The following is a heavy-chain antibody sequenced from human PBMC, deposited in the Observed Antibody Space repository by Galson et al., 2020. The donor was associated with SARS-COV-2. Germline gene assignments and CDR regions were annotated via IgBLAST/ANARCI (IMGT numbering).Heavy chain of an antibody. Sequence: GESLKISCAASGFTFASYAMSWVRQTPGKGLEWVSTLSGSGGSAYYADSVKGRFTISRDKSKNTMYLEMSSLRVEDTAIYYCAKDESSYYYDGSGRYYFDYWGQGTLVTVSS. CDR2: LSGSGGSA. CDR1: GFTFASYA. D-gene: IGHD3-22*01. J-gene: IGHJ4*02. V-gene: IGHV3-23*01. CDR3: AKDESSYYYDGSGRYYFDY.